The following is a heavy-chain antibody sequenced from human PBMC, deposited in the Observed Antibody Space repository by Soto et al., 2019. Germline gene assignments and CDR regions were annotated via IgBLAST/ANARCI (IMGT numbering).Heavy chain of an antibody. D-gene: IGHD3-16*01. CDR3: ARHNGPLYVGYYYDMDV. V-gene: IGHV4-39*01. Sequence: PSETLSLTCTVSGGCISSSSYYWGWIRQPPGKGLEWIGSIYYSGYTYYNPSLKSRVTISVDTSKSQFSLKLSSVTAADTAVYYCARHNGPLYVGYYYDMDVWGQGTTVTVSS. CDR1: GGCISSSSYY. J-gene: IGHJ6*02. CDR2: IYYSGYT.